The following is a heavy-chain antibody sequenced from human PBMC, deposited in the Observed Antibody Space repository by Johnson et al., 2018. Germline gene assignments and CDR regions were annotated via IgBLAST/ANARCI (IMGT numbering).Heavy chain of an antibody. J-gene: IGHJ6*03. Sequence: VQLLETGGGVVQPGRSLRLSCAASGFTFSSYGMHWVRQAPGKGLEWVAVIWYDGSNKYYADSVKGRFTISRDNSKNTLYLQMNSLRAEDTAVYYCARIGFMNYYYYYMDVWGKGTTVTVSS. CDR2: IWYDGSNK. D-gene: IGHD3-16*01. CDR3: ARIGFMNYYYYYMDV. V-gene: IGHV3-33*01. CDR1: GFTFSSYG.